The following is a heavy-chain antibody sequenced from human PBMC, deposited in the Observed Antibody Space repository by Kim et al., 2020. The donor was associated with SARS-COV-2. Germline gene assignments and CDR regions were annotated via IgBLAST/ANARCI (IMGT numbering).Heavy chain of an antibody. D-gene: IGHD6-19*01. CDR3: ARRGAVAGPFDY. Sequence: SETLSLTCTVSGGSISSSSYYWGWIRQPPGKGLEWIGSIYYSGSTYYNPSLKSRVTISVDTSKNQFSLKLSSVTAADTAVYYCARRGAVAGPFDYWGQGTLVTVSS. J-gene: IGHJ4*02. CDR2: IYYSGST. CDR1: GGSISSSSYY. V-gene: IGHV4-39*01.